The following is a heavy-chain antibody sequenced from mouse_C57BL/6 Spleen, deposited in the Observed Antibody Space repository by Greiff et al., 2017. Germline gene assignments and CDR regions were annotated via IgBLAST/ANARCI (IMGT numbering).Heavy chain of an antibody. Sequence: EVKLMESGGDLVKPGGSLKLSCAASGFTFSSYGMSWVRQPPDKRLEWVATISSGGSCTYSPDSVKGRFTISRDNAKNTLYLQMSRLKSEDTAMYYCARYGSGTLYAMDYWGQGTSVTVSS. V-gene: IGHV5-6*01. CDR2: ISSGGSCT. CDR1: GFTFSSYG. J-gene: IGHJ4*01. D-gene: IGHD2-10*02. CDR3: ARYGSGTLYAMDY.